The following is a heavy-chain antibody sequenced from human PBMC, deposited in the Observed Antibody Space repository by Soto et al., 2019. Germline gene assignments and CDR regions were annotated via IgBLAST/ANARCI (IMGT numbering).Heavy chain of an antibody. CDR1: GFYFNNYG. V-gene: IGHV3-21*01. J-gene: IGHJ4*02. CDR3: AREDSIIIPAVSDF. D-gene: IGHD2-2*01. CDR2: VSKSDYT. Sequence: PGGSLRLSCAVSGFYFNNYGINWVRQAPGKGLEWVSSVSKSDYTYYSDSAKGRFTISRDNAKNSVSLQMNSLRPEDTAVYYCAREDSIIIPAVSDFWGQGTLVTVS.